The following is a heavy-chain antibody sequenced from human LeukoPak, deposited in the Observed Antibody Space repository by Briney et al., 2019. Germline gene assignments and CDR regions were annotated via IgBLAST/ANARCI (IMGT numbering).Heavy chain of an antibody. V-gene: IGHV4-30-4*01. CDR2: IYYSGST. CDR3: AREFDTAMVD. CDR1: GGSTSSGDYY. D-gene: IGHD5-18*01. J-gene: IGHJ4*02. Sequence: SQTPSLTCTVSGGSTSSGDYYLSWIRQPPRKVLEWIGYIYYSGSTYYNPSLKSRVTISVDTSKNQFSLKLSSVTAADTAVYYCAREFDTAMVDWGQGTLVTVSS.